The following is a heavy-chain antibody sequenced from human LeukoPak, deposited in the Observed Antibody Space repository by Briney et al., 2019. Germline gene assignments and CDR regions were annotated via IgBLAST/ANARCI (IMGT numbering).Heavy chain of an antibody. CDR1: GFTFSNYW. J-gene: IGHJ4*02. Sequence: PGGSLRLSCAASGFTFSNYWMHWVRQPPGKGLVWVSRINTDGSGTSYADSVKGRFTISRDGAKNTLYLQMSGLRAEGTAVYYCARVKSGSYYPIDYWGQGTLVTLPS. CDR3: ARVKSGSYYPIDY. V-gene: IGHV3-74*01. CDR2: INTDGSGT. D-gene: IGHD1-26*01.